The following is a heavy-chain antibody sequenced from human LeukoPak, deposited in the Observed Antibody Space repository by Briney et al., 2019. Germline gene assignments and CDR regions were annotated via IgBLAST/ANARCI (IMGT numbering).Heavy chain of an antibody. CDR3: AKDGGFGSVSHYFDS. CDR1: GFTFSIFG. J-gene: IGHJ4*02. Sequence: GRTLRLSCAVSGFTFSIFGMSWVRRAPAKGLECVLALSGRGADIHYADSSRGRFTISRDNSKNTLYLQMNSPRAEDTAVYYCAKDGGFGSVSHYFDSWGQGTLVTVSS. CDR2: LSGRGADI. V-gene: IGHV3-23*01. D-gene: IGHD3-3*01.